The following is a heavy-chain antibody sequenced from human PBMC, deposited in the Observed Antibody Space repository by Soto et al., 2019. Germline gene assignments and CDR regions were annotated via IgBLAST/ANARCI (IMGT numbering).Heavy chain of an antibody. CDR2: ISHSGTT. D-gene: IGHD2-21*02. Sequence: SETLSLTCAVSGYSISSGYYWGFIRQPPGRGLECIGSISHSGTTYYNPSLRSRVTISIDTSNNQFSLKLSSVTAADTAVYYCARASGGNSGWGHWSDPWGQGTLVTVPS. J-gene: IGHJ5*02. V-gene: IGHV4-38-2*01. CDR3: ARASGGNSGWGHWSDP. CDR1: GYSISSGYY.